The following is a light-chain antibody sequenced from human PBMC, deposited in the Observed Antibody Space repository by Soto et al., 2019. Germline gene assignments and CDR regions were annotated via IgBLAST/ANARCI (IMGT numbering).Light chain of an antibody. V-gene: IGLV2-14*03. CDR3: CSYADGSIYF. J-gene: IGLJ1*01. Sequence: LTQPASVSGSPGQSITISCTGTSRDVGAYDYVSWYLQYPDKAPQLLIYYVDHRPSGVSSRFSGSKSGNTASLTISGLQAEDEGDYYCCSYADGSIYFFVTGTKVTVL. CDR2: YVD. CDR1: SRDVGAYDY.